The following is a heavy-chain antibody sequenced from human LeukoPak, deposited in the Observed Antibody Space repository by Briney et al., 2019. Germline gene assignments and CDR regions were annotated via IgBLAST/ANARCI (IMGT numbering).Heavy chain of an antibody. Sequence: GGSLRLSCAASGFTFRTYEMNWVRQAPGKGLEWVSYISSSGNTIHYADSVKGRFTISRDNAKNSLYLQMNSLRAEDTAVYYCARVDYDILTGYYKDKGHFDYWGQGTLVTVSS. D-gene: IGHD3-9*01. V-gene: IGHV3-48*03. J-gene: IGHJ4*02. CDR1: GFTFRTYE. CDR2: ISSSGNTI. CDR3: ARVDYDILTGYYKDKGHFDY.